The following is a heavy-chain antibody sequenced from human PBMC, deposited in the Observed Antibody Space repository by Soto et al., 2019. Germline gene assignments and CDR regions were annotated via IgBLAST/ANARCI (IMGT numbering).Heavy chain of an antibody. J-gene: IGHJ6*03. D-gene: IGHD2-2*01. CDR1: GLSFPNYA. Sequence: LLESGGGLVQPGGSLRLSCVASGLSFPNYAMNWVRQAPGKGLELVSGIGSSGAYTYYADSVKGRFTISRDNSKNPVYLQVNSLRGEDTGVYYGAKVSSSTQFIIYYFLHTGVWGKGNTVSVSS. V-gene: IGHV3-23*01. CDR2: IGSSGAYT. CDR3: AKVSSSTQFIIYYFLHTGV.